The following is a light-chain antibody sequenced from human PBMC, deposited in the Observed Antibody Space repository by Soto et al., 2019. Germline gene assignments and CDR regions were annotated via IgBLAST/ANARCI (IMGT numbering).Light chain of an antibody. V-gene: IGKV1-39*01. J-gene: IGKJ2*01. CDR2: LTS. CDR1: RNIGNY. Sequence: DIQMTQSPSSLSASVGDRVTITCRASRNIGNYLNWYQQKPESAPKLLIYLTSSLQSGVPSRFSGSGSATDFTLTISSLQPEDFATYYCQQSYSTPYSFGQGTKLEIK. CDR3: QQSYSTPYS.